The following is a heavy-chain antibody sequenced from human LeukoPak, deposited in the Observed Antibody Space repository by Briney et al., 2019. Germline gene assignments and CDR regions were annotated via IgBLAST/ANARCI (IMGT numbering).Heavy chain of an antibody. CDR2: INSDGSST. CDR1: GFTFSSYW. D-gene: IGHD3-22*01. CDR3: AKDPGGYYYDSSGQYYFDY. Sequence: GGSLRLSCAASGFTFSSYWMHWVRQAPGKGLVWVSRINSDGSSTSYADSVKGRFTISRDNSKNTLYLQMNSLRAEDTAVYYCAKDPGGYYYDSSGQYYFDYWGQGTLVTVSS. J-gene: IGHJ4*02. V-gene: IGHV3-74*01.